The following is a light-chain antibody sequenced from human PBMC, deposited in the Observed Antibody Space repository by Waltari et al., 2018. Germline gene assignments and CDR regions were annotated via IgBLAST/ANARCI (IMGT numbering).Light chain of an antibody. CDR3: QQYNNWPPWT. Sequence: EVVMTQSPATLSVSPGERATLSCRASQSVSSNLAWYQHKPGQAPRLLNYGASTRATGTPARFSGSGSGTEFTLTISSLQSEDFAAYYCQQYNNWPPWTFGQGTTVEIK. V-gene: IGKV3-15*01. CDR2: GAS. CDR1: QSVSSN. J-gene: IGKJ1*01.